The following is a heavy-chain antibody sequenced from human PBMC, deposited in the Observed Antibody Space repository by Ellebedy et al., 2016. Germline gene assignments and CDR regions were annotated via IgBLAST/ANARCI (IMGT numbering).Heavy chain of an antibody. CDR2: IRSDSRTI. D-gene: IGHD2-15*01. Sequence: GESLKISCEASGFSFSNYSMNWVRQAPGKGLEWLSYIRSDSRTIYYADSVKGRFTISRDNAGNSLFLQMNSLRAEDTAVYYCARGVGSGWFDPWGQGTLVTVSS. CDR1: GFSFSNYS. V-gene: IGHV3-48*01. J-gene: IGHJ5*02. CDR3: ARGVGSGWFDP.